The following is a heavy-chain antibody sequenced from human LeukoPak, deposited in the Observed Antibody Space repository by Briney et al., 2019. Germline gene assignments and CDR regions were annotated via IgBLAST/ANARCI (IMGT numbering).Heavy chain of an antibody. V-gene: IGHV3-30*02. CDR1: GFTFSSYG. CDR3: ARDQRITVFGVAFDAFDI. Sequence: GGSLRLSCAASGFTFSSYGMHWVRQAPGKGLEWVAFIRDDGRDKYYADSVKGRFTISRDISKNTLYVQMNSLRAEDTAVYYCARDQRITVFGVAFDAFDIWGQGTMVTVSS. CDR2: IRDDGRDK. D-gene: IGHD3-3*01. J-gene: IGHJ3*02.